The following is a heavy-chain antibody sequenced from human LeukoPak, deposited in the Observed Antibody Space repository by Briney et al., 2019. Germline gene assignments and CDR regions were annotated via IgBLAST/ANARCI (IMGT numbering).Heavy chain of an antibody. V-gene: IGHV3-53*01. Sequence: SGGSLRLSCAASGFTVSSNYMSWVRQAPGKGLEWVSVIYSGGSTYYADSVKGRFTISRDNSKNTLYLQMNSLRAEDTAVYYCARSAPYSSSWYAEDDYWGQGTLVTVSS. CDR2: IYSGGST. J-gene: IGHJ4*02. CDR3: ARSAPYSSSWYAEDDY. D-gene: IGHD6-13*01. CDR1: GFTVSSNY.